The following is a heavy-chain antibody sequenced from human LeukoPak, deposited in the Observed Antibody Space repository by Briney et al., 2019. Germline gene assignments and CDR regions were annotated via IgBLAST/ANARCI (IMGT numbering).Heavy chain of an antibody. D-gene: IGHD6-13*01. V-gene: IGHV4-34*01. CDR2: INHSGST. J-gene: IGHJ3*02. Sequence: SETLSLTCAVYGGSFSGYYWSWIRQPPGKGLEWIGEINHSGSTNYNPSLKSRVTISVDTSKNQFSLKLSSVTAADTAVYYRASPNSSSYAFDIWGQGTMVTVSS. CDR3: ASPNSSSYAFDI. CDR1: GGSFSGYY.